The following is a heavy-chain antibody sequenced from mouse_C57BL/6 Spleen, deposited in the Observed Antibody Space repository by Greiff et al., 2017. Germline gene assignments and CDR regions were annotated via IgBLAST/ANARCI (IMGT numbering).Heavy chain of an antibody. J-gene: IGHJ2*01. Sequence: VQLQQSGPELVKPGASVKISCKASGYAFSSSWMNWVKQRPGKGLEWIGRIYPGDGDTNYNGKFKGKATLTADKSSSTAYMQLSSLTSEDSAVYFCARDYGSSRGNFDYWGQGTTLTVSS. CDR2: IYPGDGDT. D-gene: IGHD1-1*01. V-gene: IGHV1-82*01. CDR1: GYAFSSSW. CDR3: ARDYGSSRGNFDY.